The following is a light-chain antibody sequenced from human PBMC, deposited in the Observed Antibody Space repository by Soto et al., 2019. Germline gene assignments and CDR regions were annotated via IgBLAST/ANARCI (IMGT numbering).Light chain of an antibody. CDR1: QGISSW. Sequence: QMTQSPSAFSSSVGARVPIICRASQGISSWLAWFQQKPGTAPKLLIYHASTLESGVPSRFSGSGSGTEFTLTISSLQPDDFATYYCQQYNSYPFGQVTKVDI. CDR3: QQYNSYP. J-gene: IGKJ1*01. CDR2: HAS. V-gene: IGKV1-5*02.